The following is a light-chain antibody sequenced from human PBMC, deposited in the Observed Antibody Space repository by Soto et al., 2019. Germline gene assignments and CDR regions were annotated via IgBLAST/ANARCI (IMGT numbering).Light chain of an antibody. CDR1: SSNIGAGYD. CDR3: QSYDSSLSGSYV. V-gene: IGLV1-40*01. Sequence: QYVLTQPPSVSGAPGQRVTISCTGRSSNIGAGYDVHWYQRLPGTAPKVLIYGNNNRPSGVPDRFSGSKSGTSASLAITGLQAEDEADYYCQSYDSSLSGSYVFGTGTKLTVL. J-gene: IGLJ1*01. CDR2: GNN.